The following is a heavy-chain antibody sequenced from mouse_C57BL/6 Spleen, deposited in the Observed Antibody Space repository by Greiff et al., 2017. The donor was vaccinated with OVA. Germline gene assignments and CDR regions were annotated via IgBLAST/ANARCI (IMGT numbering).Heavy chain of an antibody. J-gene: IGHJ3*01. CDR3: AILLSGTTGFAY. CDR2: IYPGDGDT. V-gene: IGHV1-82*01. D-gene: IGHD2-1*01. Sequence: QVQLQQSGPELVKPGASVKISCKASGYAFSSSWMNWVKQRPGKGLEWIGRIYPGDGDTNYNGKFKGKATLTADKSSSTAYMQLSSLTSEDSAVYFCAILLSGTTGFAYWGQGTLVTVSA. CDR1: GYAFSSSW.